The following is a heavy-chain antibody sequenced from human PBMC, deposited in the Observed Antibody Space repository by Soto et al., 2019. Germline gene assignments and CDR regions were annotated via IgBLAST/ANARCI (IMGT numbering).Heavy chain of an antibody. Sequence: LGESLKISCKGSGYSFTSYWISWVRQMPGKGLEWMGRIDPSDSYTNYSPSFQGHVTISADKSISTAYLQWSSLKASDTAMYYCARQTVATIDYYDSSGSFDTWGQGTLVTVSS. V-gene: IGHV5-10-1*01. J-gene: IGHJ5*02. CDR1: GYSFTSYW. CDR3: ARQTVATIDYYDSSGSFDT. CDR2: IDPSDSYT. D-gene: IGHD3-22*01.